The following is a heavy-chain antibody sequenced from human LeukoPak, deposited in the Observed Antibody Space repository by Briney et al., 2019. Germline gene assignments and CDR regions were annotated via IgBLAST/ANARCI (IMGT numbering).Heavy chain of an antibody. D-gene: IGHD1-26*01. CDR3: ARRSGTYHAFDI. CDR1: GGSISSNGYY. CDR2: FYYTGST. J-gene: IGHJ3*02. V-gene: IGHV4-39*01. Sequence: PSETLSLTCTVSGGSISSNGYYWGWIRQPPGKGLEWIGSFYYTGSTFYSPSLKSRVTISVDTSKNQFSLKLRSVTAADTAVFYCARRSGTYHAFDIWGQGTMVTVPS.